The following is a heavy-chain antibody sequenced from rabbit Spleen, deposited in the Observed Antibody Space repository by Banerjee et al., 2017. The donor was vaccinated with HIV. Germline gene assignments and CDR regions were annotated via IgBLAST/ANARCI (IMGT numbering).Heavy chain of an antibody. CDR1: GFDISKYG. CDR2: IDPIFGVS. CDR3: VRSTYGYYDYADLYYAAMDL. J-gene: IGHJ6*01. Sequence: QEQLVESGGGLVQPGGSLKLSCTVSGFDISKYGVTWVRQAPGKGLEWIGYIDPIFGVSYYATWVNGRFTISSDNAQNTVDLKMTSLTAADTATYFCVRSTYGYYDYADLYYAAMDLWGQGTLVTVS. D-gene: IGHD6-1*01. V-gene: IGHV1S47*01.